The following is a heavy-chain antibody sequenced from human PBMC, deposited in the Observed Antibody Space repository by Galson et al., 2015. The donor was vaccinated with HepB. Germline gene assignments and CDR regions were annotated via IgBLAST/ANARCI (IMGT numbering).Heavy chain of an antibody. CDR1: GFSVSTTY. CDR3: ARGYCSGGSCYPGDF. V-gene: IGHV3-66*02. Sequence: LRLSCAASGFSVSTTYMTWVRQAPGKGLEWVSLIYSGGNTYYADSVKGRFTISRDNSKNTLYLQMNSLRPEDTAVYYCARGYCSGGSCYPGDFWGQGTLVTVSS. CDR2: IYSGGNT. D-gene: IGHD2-15*01. J-gene: IGHJ4*02.